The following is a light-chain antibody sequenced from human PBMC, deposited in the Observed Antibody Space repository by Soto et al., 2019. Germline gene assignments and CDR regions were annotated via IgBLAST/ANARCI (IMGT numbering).Light chain of an antibody. J-gene: IGLJ1*01. CDR1: SSDIGDYNS. CDR3: SSYTSSSTYV. Sequence: QSALTQPASVSGSPGQSITISCTATSSDIGDYNSVSWYQQHPGKAPKLMIYEVSNRPSGISNRFSGSKSGNTASLTISGLQAEDEADYSCSSYTSSSTYVFGTGTKVTVL. CDR2: EVS. V-gene: IGLV2-14*01.